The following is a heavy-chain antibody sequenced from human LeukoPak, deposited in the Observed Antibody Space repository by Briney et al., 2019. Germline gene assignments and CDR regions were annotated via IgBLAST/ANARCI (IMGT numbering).Heavy chain of an antibody. CDR1: GGSFSGYY. CDR3: AREGYSSGWYDY. Sequence: NPSETLSLTCAVYGGSFSGYYWSWIRQPPGKGLEWIGEINHSGSTNYNPSLKSRATISVDTSKNQFSLKLSSVTAADTAVYYCAREGYSSGWYDYWGQGTLVAVSS. V-gene: IGHV4-34*01. D-gene: IGHD6-19*01. J-gene: IGHJ4*02. CDR2: INHSGST.